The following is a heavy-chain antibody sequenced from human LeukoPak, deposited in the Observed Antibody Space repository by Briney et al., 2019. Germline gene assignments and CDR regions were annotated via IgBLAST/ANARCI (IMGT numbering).Heavy chain of an antibody. J-gene: IGHJ6*02. V-gene: IGHV4-31*03. D-gene: IGHD1-1*01. Sequence: SETLSLTCTVSGGSISSGGYYWSWIRQHPGKGLEWIGYIYYSGSTYYSPSLKSRVTISVDTSKNQFSLKLSSVTAADMAVYYCARDRGLERPFGMDVWGQGTTVTVSS. CDR1: GGSISSGGYY. CDR2: IYYSGST. CDR3: ARDRGLERPFGMDV.